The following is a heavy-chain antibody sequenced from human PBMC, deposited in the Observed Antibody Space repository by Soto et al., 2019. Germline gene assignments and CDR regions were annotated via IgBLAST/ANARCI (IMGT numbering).Heavy chain of an antibody. J-gene: IGHJ6*02. CDR2: INPNSGGT. V-gene: IGHV1-2*04. D-gene: IGHD3-16*01. Sequence: GSVKVSCKASGYTFTGYYMHWVRQAPGQGLEWMRWINPNSGGTNYAQKLKGWVTMTRDTSISTAYMELSRLRSDDTAVYYCARAFQGRNPYTAWWPEYYYYGRDVWGQGTRFTVSS. CDR3: ARAFQGRNPYTAWWPEYYYYGRDV. CDR1: GYTFTGYY.